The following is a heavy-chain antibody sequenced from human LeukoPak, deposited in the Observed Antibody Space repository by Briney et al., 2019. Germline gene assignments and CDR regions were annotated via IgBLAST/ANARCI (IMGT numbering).Heavy chain of an antibody. CDR3: ARDRPYIVVVPAAKDYYYGMDV. CDR2: ISAYYGNT. Sequence: ASVKVSCKASGYTFTSYGISWVRQAPGQGLEWMGWISAYYGNTNYAQKLQGRVTMTTDTSTSTAYMELRSLRSDDTAAYCCARDRPYIVVVPAAKDYYYGMDVWGQGTTVTVSS. D-gene: IGHD2-2*01. V-gene: IGHV1-18*01. J-gene: IGHJ6*02. CDR1: GYTFTSYG.